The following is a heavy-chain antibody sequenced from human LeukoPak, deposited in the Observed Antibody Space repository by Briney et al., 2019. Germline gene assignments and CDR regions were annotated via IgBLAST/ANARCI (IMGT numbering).Heavy chain of an antibody. D-gene: IGHD6-13*01. CDR3: ARDDAAGTFDY. J-gene: IGHJ4*02. V-gene: IGHV3-66*01. CDR2: IYSGGST. CDR1: GFTVSSNY. Sequence: PGGSLRLSCTSSGFTVSSNYMSWVRQAPGKGLEWVSVIYSGGSTYYADSVKGRFTISRDNSKNTLYLQMNSLRAEDTAVYYCARDDAAGTFDYRGQGTLVTVSS.